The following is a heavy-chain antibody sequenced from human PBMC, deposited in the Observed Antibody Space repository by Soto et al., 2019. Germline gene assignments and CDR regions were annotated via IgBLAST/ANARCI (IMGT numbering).Heavy chain of an antibody. J-gene: IGHJ6*02. D-gene: IGHD6-13*01. CDR3: GKAVTTQQLVRVSYYYYYGMDV. CDR2: ISGSGGST. V-gene: IGHV3-23*01. Sequence: EVQLLESGGGLVQPGGSLRRSCAASGFPFSSYAMSWVRQAPGKGLEWVSSISGSGGSTDYADSVKGRFTISRDNSKNTLNLKMNSLRAEDTAVYYCGKAVTTQQLVRVSYYYYYGMDVWGQGTTVTVSS. CDR1: GFPFSSYA.